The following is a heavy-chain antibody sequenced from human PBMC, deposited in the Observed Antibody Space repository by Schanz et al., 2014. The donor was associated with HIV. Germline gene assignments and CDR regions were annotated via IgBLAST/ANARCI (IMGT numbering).Heavy chain of an antibody. CDR1: GFTFSNFW. J-gene: IGHJ4*02. Sequence: EEQLVESGGGLVLPGGSLRLSCAASGFTFSNFWMHWVRQAPGKGLVWVSRINNDGSNTLYADSVKGRFTISRDISKSTLYLQMNSLRAEDTAMYYCAAGLIRYFFDYWGQGTLVTVSS. D-gene: IGHD2-21*01. CDR3: AAGLIRYFFDY. CDR2: INNDGSNT. V-gene: IGHV3-74*01.